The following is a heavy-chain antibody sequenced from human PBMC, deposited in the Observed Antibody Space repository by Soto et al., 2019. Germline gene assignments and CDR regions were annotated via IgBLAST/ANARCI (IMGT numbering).Heavy chain of an antibody. J-gene: IGHJ4*02. D-gene: IGHD3-3*01. CDR1: GFTVRSNY. CDR2: IYSGGST. CDR3: AGTTPNYDFWSGYFSGRDYYFDY. Sequence: AGGALRLSLAAPGFTVRSNYISWGRPAPGEGLEWGLVIYSGGSTYYADSVKGRFTISRHNSKNTLYLQMNSLRAEDTAVYYCAGTTPNYDFWSGYFSGRDYYFDYWGQGTLVTVSS. V-gene: IGHV3-53*04.